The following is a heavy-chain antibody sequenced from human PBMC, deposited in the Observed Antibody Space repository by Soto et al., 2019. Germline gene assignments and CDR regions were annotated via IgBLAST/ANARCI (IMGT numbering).Heavy chain of an antibody. CDR2: IYWGSNKI. CDR3: VKDAAPGGADV. D-gene: IGHD3-10*01. V-gene: IGHV3-9*02. J-gene: IGHJ6*02. Sequence: EVQLVESGGGLVQPGRSLRLSCVASGFTSHDYAMHWVRQTPGKGLEWVSGIYWGSNKIDYADSVKGRFTISRDNAKNSLFLQRNSLSADDTALYYCVKDAAPGGADVWAKGPRSPSP. CDR1: GFTSHDYA.